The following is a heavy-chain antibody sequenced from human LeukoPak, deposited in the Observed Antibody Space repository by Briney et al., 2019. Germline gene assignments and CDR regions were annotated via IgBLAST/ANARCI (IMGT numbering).Heavy chain of an antibody. CDR3: ARDGSSPASYYYYYMDV. CDR1: GGSISSGGYY. Sequence: PSETLSLTCTVSGGSISSGGYYWSWIRQPPGKGLEWIGYIYHSGSTYYNPSLKSRVTISVDRSKNQFSLKLSSVTAADTAVYYCARDGSSPASYYYYYMDVWGKGTTVTVSS. D-gene: IGHD2-15*01. J-gene: IGHJ6*03. V-gene: IGHV4-30-2*01. CDR2: IYHSGST.